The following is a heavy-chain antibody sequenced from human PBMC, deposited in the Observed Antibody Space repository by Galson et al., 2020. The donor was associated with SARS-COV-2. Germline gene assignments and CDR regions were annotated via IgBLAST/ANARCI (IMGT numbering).Heavy chain of an antibody. Sequence: ASVKVSSKTSGYTFTASWIHWVRQAPGQGLEWLGRINSNSGVTDLAQKFQARVTLTRDTSISTAYMELSRLGSDDTAVYYCASGTPAGGTHNYYNSSGCFYWVQGTLVTVSS. CDR3: ASGTPAGGTHNYYNSSGCFY. CDR1: GYTFTASW. D-gene: IGHD3-22*01. J-gene: IGHJ4*02. CDR2: INSNSGVT. V-gene: IGHV1-2*06.